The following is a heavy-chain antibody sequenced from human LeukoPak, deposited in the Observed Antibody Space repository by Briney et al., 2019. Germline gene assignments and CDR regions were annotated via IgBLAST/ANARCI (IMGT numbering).Heavy chain of an antibody. V-gene: IGHV4-34*01. CDR1: GGSFSGYY. CDR3: VVVPAVPKIDY. Sequence: SETLSFTCAVYGGSFSGYYWSWIRQPPGKGLEWIGEINHSGSTNYNPSLKSRVTISVDTSKNQFSLKLSSVTAADTAVYYCVVVPAVPKIDYWGQGTLVTVSS. CDR2: INHSGST. J-gene: IGHJ4*02. D-gene: IGHD2-2*01.